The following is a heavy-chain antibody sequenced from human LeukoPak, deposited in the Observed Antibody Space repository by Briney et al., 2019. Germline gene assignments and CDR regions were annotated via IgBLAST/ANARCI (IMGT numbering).Heavy chain of an antibody. CDR3: ARGPSHSGSYFVY. D-gene: IGHD1-26*01. Sequence: GGSLRLSCAASGFTFNTYWMYWVRQGSGKGLVSVSRISSDGSRTEYADSVEGRFTISRDNAKNTLYLQMDSLRAEDTAVYYCARGPSHSGSYFVYWGQGTLVTVSS. CDR2: ISSDGSRT. J-gene: IGHJ4*02. CDR1: GFTFNTYW. V-gene: IGHV3-74*03.